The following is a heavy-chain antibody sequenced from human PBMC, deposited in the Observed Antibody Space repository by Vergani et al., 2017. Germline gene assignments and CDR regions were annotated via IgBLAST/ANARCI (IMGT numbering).Heavy chain of an antibody. CDR3: ARGVGATDFDY. D-gene: IGHD1-26*01. CDR1: GGSISSYY. V-gene: IGHV4-59*01. J-gene: IGHJ4*02. CDR2: IYYSGST. Sequence: QVQLQESGPGLVKPSETLSLTCTVSGGSISSYYWSWLRQPPGEGLEWIGYIYYSGSTNYNPSLKSRVTISVDTSKNQFPLKLSSATAADTAGYYWARGVGATDFDYWGQGTLVTVSS.